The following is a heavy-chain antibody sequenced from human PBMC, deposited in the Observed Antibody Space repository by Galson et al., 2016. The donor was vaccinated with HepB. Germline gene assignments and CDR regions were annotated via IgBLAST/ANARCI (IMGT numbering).Heavy chain of an antibody. D-gene: IGHD5-24*01. CDR2: ITSSGSTI. CDR3: ARDEDGHWFDP. Sequence: SLRLSCAASGFTFSGYYMSWIRQAPGKGLEWISYITSSGSTIYYADSVKGRFTISRDNAQNSLYLQMNNLRPEDTAVYYCARDEDGHWFDPWGQGTLVTVSS. J-gene: IGHJ5*02. CDR1: GFTFSGYY. V-gene: IGHV3-11*01.